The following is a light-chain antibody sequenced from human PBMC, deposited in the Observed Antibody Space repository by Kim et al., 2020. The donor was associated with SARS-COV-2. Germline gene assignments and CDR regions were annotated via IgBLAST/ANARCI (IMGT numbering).Light chain of an antibody. CDR1: SSDVGGYKY. V-gene: IGLV2-14*03. Sequence: QSITITCTGTSSDVGGYKYVSWYQQHPDTAPNLLIYDVNNRPSGVSNRFSGSQSGYTAPLTISGLQAEDEADYYCISYKSRNTVVFGGGTKLTVL. J-gene: IGLJ2*01. CDR3: ISYKSRNTVV. CDR2: DVN.